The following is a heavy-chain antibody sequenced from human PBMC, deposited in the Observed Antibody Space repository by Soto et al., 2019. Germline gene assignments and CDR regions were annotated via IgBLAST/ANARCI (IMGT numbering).Heavy chain of an antibody. V-gene: IGHV3-23*01. CDR2: ITGSGDSI. CDR1: GGMPRKCV. J-gene: IGHJ1*01. D-gene: IGHD5-12*01. Sequence: GSGGMPRKCVMIGFRHALGKELEWVSSITGSGDSINYADSVKGRFIISRDKSENTLYLRMTRLRDEDTAVYYFAEIHSRYRYYDHPIAEY. CDR3: AEIHSRYRYYDHPIAEY.